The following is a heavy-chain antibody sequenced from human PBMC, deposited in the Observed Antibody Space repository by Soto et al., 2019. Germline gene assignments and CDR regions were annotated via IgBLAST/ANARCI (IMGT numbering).Heavy chain of an antibody. CDR3: ARELVDTAMVTDWFDP. V-gene: IGHV4-31*03. Sequence: PSETLSLTCTVSGGSISSGGYYWSWIRQHPGKGLEWIGCIYYSGSTYYNPSLKSRVTISVDTSKNQFSLKLSSVTAADTAVYYCARELVDTAMVTDWFDPWGQGTLVTVSS. D-gene: IGHD5-18*01. CDR2: IYYSGST. J-gene: IGHJ5*02. CDR1: GGSISSGGYY.